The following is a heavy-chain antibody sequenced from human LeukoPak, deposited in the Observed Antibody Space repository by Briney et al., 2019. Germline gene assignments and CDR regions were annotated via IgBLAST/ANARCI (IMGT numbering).Heavy chain of an antibody. CDR2: MNPNSGNT. V-gene: IGHV1-8*01. CDR1: GYTFTSYD. D-gene: IGHD3-3*01. Sequence: GASVKVSCKASGYTFTSYDINWVRQATGQGLEWMGWMNPNSGNTGYAQKFQGRVTMTRNTSISTAYMDLSSLRSEDTAVYYCARVMSSYDFWSGTYYYGMDVWGQGTTVTVSS. J-gene: IGHJ6*02. CDR3: ARVMSSYDFWSGTYYYGMDV.